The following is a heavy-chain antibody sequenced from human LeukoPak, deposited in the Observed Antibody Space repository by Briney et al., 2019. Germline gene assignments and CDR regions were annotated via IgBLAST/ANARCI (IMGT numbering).Heavy chain of an antibody. CDR3: ARGITGTRMRKGSWFDP. CDR1: GYTFTGYY. J-gene: IGHJ5*02. Sequence: ASVKVSCKASGYTFTGYYMHWVQQAPGQGLEWMGWINPNSGGTNYAQKFQGRVTMTRDTSISTAYMELSRLRSDDTAVYYCARGITGTRMRKGSWFDPWGQGTLVTVSS. D-gene: IGHD1-7*01. CDR2: INPNSGGT. V-gene: IGHV1-2*02.